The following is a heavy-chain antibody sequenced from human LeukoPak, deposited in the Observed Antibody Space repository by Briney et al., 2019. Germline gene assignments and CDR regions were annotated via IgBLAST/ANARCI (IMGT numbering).Heavy chain of an antibody. V-gene: IGHV3-33*01. D-gene: IGHD6-19*01. CDR3: ARVAYSSGLRYYGMDV. Sequence: GGSLRLSCAASGFTFSSYGMHWVRQAPGKGLEWVAVIWYDGSNKYYADSVKGRFTISRDNSKNTLYLQMNSLRAEDTAVYYCARVAYSSGLRYYGMDVWGKGTTVTVSS. CDR2: IWYDGSNK. CDR1: GFTFSSYG. J-gene: IGHJ6*04.